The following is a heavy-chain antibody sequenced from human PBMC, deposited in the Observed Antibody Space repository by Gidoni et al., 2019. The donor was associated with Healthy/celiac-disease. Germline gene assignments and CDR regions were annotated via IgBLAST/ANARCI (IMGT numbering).Heavy chain of an antibody. Sequence: EVQLLESGGGLVQPGGSLRLSCAASGFTFSSSAMSWVRQAPGKGLEWASAISGSGGSTYYADSVKGRFTISRDNSKNTLYLQMNSLRAEDTAVYYCAKDQGIVVVPAASYYFDYWGQGTLVTVSS. CDR2: ISGSGGST. J-gene: IGHJ4*02. D-gene: IGHD2-2*01. V-gene: IGHV3-23*01. CDR3: AKDQGIVVVPAASYYFDY. CDR1: GFTFSSSA.